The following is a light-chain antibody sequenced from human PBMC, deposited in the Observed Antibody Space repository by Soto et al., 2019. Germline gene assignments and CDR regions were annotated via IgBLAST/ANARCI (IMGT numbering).Light chain of an antibody. CDR3: QVWDITTDHYV. Sequence: SYELTQPPSVSAAPAKTARLTCGGDNIGSKRVHWYRQKPGQAPVLVIYYDSDRPSGIPERFSGSNSGNTATLTINSVEAGDEADYYCQVWDITTDHYVFGTGTKLTVL. J-gene: IGLJ1*01. CDR2: YDS. CDR1: NIGSKR. V-gene: IGLV3-21*04.